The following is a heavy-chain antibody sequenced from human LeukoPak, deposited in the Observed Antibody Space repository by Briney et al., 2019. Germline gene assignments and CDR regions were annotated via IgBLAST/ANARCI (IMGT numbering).Heavy chain of an antibody. J-gene: IGHJ4*02. D-gene: IGHD1-26*01. Sequence: SETLSLTCTVSGGSISSYYWSWIRQPAGKGLEWIGRIYISGSGSTNYNPSLKSRVTISVDTSKNQFSLKLRSVTAAGTAVYYCASLRERSYYARGFDYWGQGTLVTVSS. CDR3: ASLRERSYYARGFDY. V-gene: IGHV4-4*07. CDR2: IYISGSGST. CDR1: GGSISSYY.